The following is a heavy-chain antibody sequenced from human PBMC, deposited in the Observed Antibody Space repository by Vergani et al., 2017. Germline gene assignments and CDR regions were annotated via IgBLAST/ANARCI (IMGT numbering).Heavy chain of an antibody. Sequence: QVQLVQSGAEVKKPGSSVKVSCKASGGTFSSYAISWVRQAPGQGLEWMGRIIPIFGTANYAQKFQGRVTITADKSTSTSYMELSSLRSEDTAVYYCARSQYDFWSGLHSYFDYWGQGTLVTVSS. CDR2: IIPIFGTA. D-gene: IGHD3-3*01. CDR1: GGTFSSYA. CDR3: ARSQYDFWSGLHSYFDY. V-gene: IGHV1-69*14. J-gene: IGHJ4*02.